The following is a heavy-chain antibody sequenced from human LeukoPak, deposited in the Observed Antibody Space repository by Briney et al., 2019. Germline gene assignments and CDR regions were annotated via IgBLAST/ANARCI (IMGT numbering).Heavy chain of an antibody. V-gene: IGHV3-33*01. CDR3: VTTVTAGEFDY. CDR2: IWYDGSNK. Sequence: GGSLRLSCAASGFTFSGYGMHWVRQAPGKGLEWVAVIWYDGSNKYYADSVKGRFTISRDNSKNTLYLQMNSLRAEDTAVYYCVTTVTAGEFDYWGQGTLVTVSS. J-gene: IGHJ4*02. D-gene: IGHD4-17*01. CDR1: GFTFSGYG.